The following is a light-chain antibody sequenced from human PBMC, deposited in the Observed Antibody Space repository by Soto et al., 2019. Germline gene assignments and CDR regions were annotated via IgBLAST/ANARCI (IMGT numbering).Light chain of an antibody. CDR1: QSISSW. CDR3: QHYNSYSEA. J-gene: IGKJ1*01. CDR2: KAS. V-gene: IGKV1-5*03. Sequence: DMQLTQSPSTVSASIGDRVSMTWRASQSISSWLAWYQQKPGKAPKLLIYKASTLKSGVPSRFSGSGSGTEFTLTISSLQPDDFATYYCQHYNSYSEAFGQGTKVDIK.